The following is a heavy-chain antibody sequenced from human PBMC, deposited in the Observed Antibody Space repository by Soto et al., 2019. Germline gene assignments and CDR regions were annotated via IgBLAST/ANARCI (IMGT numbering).Heavy chain of an antibody. CDR3: AKDRRQWLGLRTSLKGFGY. CDR1: GFTFSSYA. J-gene: IGHJ4*02. D-gene: IGHD6-19*01. CDR2: ISGSGGST. Sequence: EVQLLESGGGLVQPGGSLRLSCAASGFTFSSYAMSWVRQAPGKGLEWVSAISGSGGSTYYADSVKGRFTISRDNSKNTLYLQMNSMRAEDTAVYYCAKDRRQWLGLRTSLKGFGYWGQGTLVTVSS. V-gene: IGHV3-23*01.